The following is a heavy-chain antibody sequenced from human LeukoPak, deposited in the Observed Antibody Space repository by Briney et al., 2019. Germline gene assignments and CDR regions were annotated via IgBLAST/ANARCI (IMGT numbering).Heavy chain of an antibody. CDR3: ARGARYFDY. CDR2: VNHSGST. J-gene: IGHJ4*02. V-gene: IGHV4-34*01. Sequence: EWIGEVNHSGSTNYNPSLKTRVTISVDTSKNQFSLKLSSVTAADTAVYYCARGARYFDYWGQGTLVTVSS.